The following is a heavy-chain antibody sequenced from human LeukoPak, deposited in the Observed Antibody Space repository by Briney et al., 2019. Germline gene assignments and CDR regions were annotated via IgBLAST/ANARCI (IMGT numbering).Heavy chain of an antibody. Sequence: GESLKISCKGSGYSFTSYWIGWVRQMPGKGLEWMGIIYPGDSDTRYSPSFQGQATISADKSISTAYLQWSSLKASDTAMYYCARPQSNDYDGGDYWGQGTLVTVSS. CDR1: GYSFTSYW. D-gene: IGHD4-17*01. CDR2: IYPGDSDT. V-gene: IGHV5-51*01. J-gene: IGHJ4*02. CDR3: ARPQSNDYDGGDY.